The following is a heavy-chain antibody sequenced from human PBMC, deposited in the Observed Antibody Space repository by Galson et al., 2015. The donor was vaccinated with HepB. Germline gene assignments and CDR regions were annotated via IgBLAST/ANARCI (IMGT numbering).Heavy chain of an antibody. D-gene: IGHD3-22*01. CDR3: AAPGWYYDSSGYYYFDY. V-gene: IGHV3-30*03. CDR2: ISYDGSNK. J-gene: IGHJ4*02. Sequence: SLRLSCAASGFTFSSYGMHWVRQAPGKGLEWVAVISYDGSNKYCADSVKGRFTISRDNSKNTLYLQMNSLRAEDTAVYYCAAPGWYYDSSGYYYFDYWGQGTLVTVSS. CDR1: GFTFSSYG.